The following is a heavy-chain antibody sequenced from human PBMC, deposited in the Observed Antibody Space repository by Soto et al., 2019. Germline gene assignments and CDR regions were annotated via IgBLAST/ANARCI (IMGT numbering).Heavy chain of an antibody. D-gene: IGHD2-21*01. Sequence: PSETLSLTCTFSGCSVSSGSYYLSWIRKPPGKGLEWIGYIYYSGSTNYNPSLKSRVTISVDTSKNQFSLKLSSVTAADTAVYYCARGAYCGGDCYDYWGQGTLVTVSS. V-gene: IGHV4-61*01. CDR1: GCSVSSGSYY. J-gene: IGHJ4*02. CDR2: IYYSGST. CDR3: ARGAYCGGDCYDY.